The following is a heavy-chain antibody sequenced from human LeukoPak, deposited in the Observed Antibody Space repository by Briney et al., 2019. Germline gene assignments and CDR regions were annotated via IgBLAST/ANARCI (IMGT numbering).Heavy chain of an antibody. Sequence: LGGPLRLSCAVSGFTLSDHYMQWVRQAPVKGGEGVGRTRNRANSYTTDYAASVKGRFTISRDDLKSSLYLQMNSLRTEDTAVYYCARCDVGDGYSHYWGQGTLVTVSS. CDR2: TRNRANSYTT. CDR3: ARCDVGDGYSHY. J-gene: IGHJ4*02. CDR1: GFTLSDHY. V-gene: IGHV3-72*01. D-gene: IGHD5-24*01.